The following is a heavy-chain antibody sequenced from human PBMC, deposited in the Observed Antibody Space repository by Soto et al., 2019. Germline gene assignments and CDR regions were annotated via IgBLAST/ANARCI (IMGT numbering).Heavy chain of an antibody. D-gene: IGHD3-22*01. V-gene: IGHV3-72*01. J-gene: IGHJ4*02. CDR3: VRATYFSDSSGYTRCLDY. CDR1: GFTLSDHY. Sequence: ESGGGLVQPGGSLRLSCAGSGFTLSDHYIDWVRQAPGKGLEWVGRSRDKPQGYRTAYAASVKGRFTTSRDESKNSQYLQMNSLKTEDTAVYYCVRATYFSDSSGYTRCLDYWGQGTLVTVSS. CDR2: SRDKPQGYRT.